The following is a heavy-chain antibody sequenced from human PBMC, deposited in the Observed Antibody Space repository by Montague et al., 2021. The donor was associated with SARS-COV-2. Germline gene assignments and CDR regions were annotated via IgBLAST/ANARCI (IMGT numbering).Heavy chain of an antibody. CDR3: GRGAVAATPVVDY. Sequence: SETLSLTCTVSGDSISSFYWNWIRQPAGKGLEWIGRIYASGGTNYNPSLKSRVTMSVDTSKNRFSLKLNSVTAADTAVYYCGRGAVAATPVVDYWGRGTLVTVSS. J-gene: IGHJ4*02. CDR1: GDSISSFY. D-gene: IGHD2-15*01. CDR2: IYASGGT. V-gene: IGHV4-4*07.